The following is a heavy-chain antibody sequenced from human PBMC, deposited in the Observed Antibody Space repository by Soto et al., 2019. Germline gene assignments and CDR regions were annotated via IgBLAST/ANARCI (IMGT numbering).Heavy chain of an antibody. D-gene: IGHD6-19*01. J-gene: IGHJ5*02. Sequence: GGSLILSCAASGFTFRSYAMSWVRQDPGKGLEWVSAISGSGGSTYYADSVKGRFTISRDNSKNTLYLQMNSLRAEDTAVYYCARDQTYDRGWYRAGNWFDPWGQGTLVTVSS. CDR3: ARDQTYDRGWYRAGNWFDP. V-gene: IGHV3-23*01. CDR1: GFTFRSYA. CDR2: ISGSGGST.